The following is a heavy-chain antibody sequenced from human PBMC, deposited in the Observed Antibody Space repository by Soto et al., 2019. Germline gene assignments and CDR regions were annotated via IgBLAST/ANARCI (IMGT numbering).Heavy chain of an antibody. CDR1: GFTFSSYS. D-gene: IGHD3-16*02. V-gene: IGHV3-21*01. CDR3: ANEAGELSTRSFDY. CDR2: ISSSSSYI. Sequence: EVQLVECGGGLVKPGGSLRLSCAASGFTFSSYSMNWVRQAPGKGLEWVSSISSSSSYIYYADSVKGRFTISRDNAKNSLYLQMISLRAEDTAVYCCANEAGELSTRSFDYWGQRTLVTVSS. J-gene: IGHJ4*02.